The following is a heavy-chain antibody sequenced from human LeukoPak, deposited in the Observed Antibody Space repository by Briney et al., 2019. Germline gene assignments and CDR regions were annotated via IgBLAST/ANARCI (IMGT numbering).Heavy chain of an antibody. Sequence: GESLKISCKGSGYSFTSYWIGWVRQMPGKGLEWMGIIYPGDSDTRYSPSFQGQVTISADRSISTAYLQWSSLKASDTAMYYCARGYCSSTSCYLSHAFDIWGQGTMVTVSS. CDR2: IYPGDSDT. CDR1: GYSFTSYW. J-gene: IGHJ3*02. D-gene: IGHD2-2*01. V-gene: IGHV5-51*01. CDR3: ARGYCSSTSCYLSHAFDI.